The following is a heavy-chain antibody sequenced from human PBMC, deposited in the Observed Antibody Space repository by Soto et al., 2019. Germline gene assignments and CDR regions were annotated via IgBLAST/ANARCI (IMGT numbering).Heavy chain of an antibody. CDR2: IIPIFGTA. Sequence: QVQLVQSGAEVKKPGSSVKVSCKASGGTFSSYAISWVRQAPGQGLEWMGGIIPIFGTANYAQKFQDRVTITADKSTSTAYMELSSLRSEDTAVYYCARGMTPYYDFWSGYFDYWGQGTLVTVSS. CDR1: GGTFSSYA. V-gene: IGHV1-69*06. D-gene: IGHD3-3*01. J-gene: IGHJ4*02. CDR3: ARGMTPYYDFWSGYFDY.